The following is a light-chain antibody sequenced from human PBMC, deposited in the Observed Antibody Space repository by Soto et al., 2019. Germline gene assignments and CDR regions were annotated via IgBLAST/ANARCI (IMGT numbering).Light chain of an antibody. J-gene: IGKJ1*01. V-gene: IGKV1-5*03. Sequence: DIQMTQSPSTLSASVGDRVTITCLASQSIRGWLAWYQQKPGKAPKLLIYQASSLQSGVPSRFSGSGSETDVTLTIRSLQPDDFATYFCQQYNTYPWTLGQVTKVEIK. CDR2: QAS. CDR1: QSIRGW. CDR3: QQYNTYPWT.